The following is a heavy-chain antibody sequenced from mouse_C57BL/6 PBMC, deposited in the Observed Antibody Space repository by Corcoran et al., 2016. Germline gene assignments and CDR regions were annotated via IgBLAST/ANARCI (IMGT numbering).Heavy chain of an antibody. CDR1: GYTFTSYG. D-gene: IGHD2-3*01. V-gene: IGHV1-81*01. Sequence: QVQLQQSGAELARPGASVKLSCKASGYTFTSYGISWVKQRTGQGLEWIGEIYPRSGNTYYNEKFKGKATLTADKSSSTAYMELRSLTSEDSAVYFCARSPDGYKFAYWGQGTLVTVSA. CDR3: ARSPDGYKFAY. J-gene: IGHJ3*01. CDR2: IYPRSGNT.